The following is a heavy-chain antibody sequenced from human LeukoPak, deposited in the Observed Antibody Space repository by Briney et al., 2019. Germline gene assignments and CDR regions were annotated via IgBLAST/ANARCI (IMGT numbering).Heavy chain of an antibody. Sequence: GGSLRLSCAASGFTFSSYEMNWVRQAPGKGLEWVSYISSSGSTIYYADSVKGRFTISRDNAKNSLYLQMNSLRAEDTAVYYCAIDYGDYLGDYWGQGTLATVSS. CDR1: GFTFSSYE. CDR2: ISSSGSTI. CDR3: AIDYGDYLGDY. V-gene: IGHV3-48*03. J-gene: IGHJ4*02. D-gene: IGHD4-17*01.